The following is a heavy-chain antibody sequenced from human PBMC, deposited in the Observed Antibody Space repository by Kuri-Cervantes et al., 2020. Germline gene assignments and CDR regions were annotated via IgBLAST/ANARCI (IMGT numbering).Heavy chain of an antibody. Sequence: GGSLRLSCAASGFTFSSYAMHWVRQAPGKGLEWVAVISYDGSNKYYADSVKGRFTISRDNSKNTLYLQMNSLRAEDTAVYYCAKVRSALPDDYWGQGTLVNRLL. D-gene: IGHD2-15*01. J-gene: IGHJ4*02. V-gene: IGHV3-30-3*01. CDR2: ISYDGSNK. CDR3: AKVRSALPDDY. CDR1: GFTFSSYA.